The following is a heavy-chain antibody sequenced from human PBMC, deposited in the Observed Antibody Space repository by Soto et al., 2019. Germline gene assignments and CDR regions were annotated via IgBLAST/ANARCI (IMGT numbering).Heavy chain of an antibody. CDR3: ARSVAVPGAHIDY. CDR1: GGSISGSY. CDR2: VYYTGST. V-gene: IGHV4-59*01. J-gene: IGHJ4*02. D-gene: IGHD6-19*01. Sequence: SESLSLTCRVSGGSISGSYWSWIRQSPGKGLEWLGYVYYTGSTNYSPSLRSRVSISVDTSKNEFSLRLSSVTAADTAVYFCARSVAVPGAHIDYWGQGTQVTVSS.